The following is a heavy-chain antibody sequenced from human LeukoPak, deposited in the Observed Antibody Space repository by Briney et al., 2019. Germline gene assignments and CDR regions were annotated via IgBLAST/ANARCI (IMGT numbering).Heavy chain of an antibody. CDR3: ARIQYNAAGKYYFDY. D-gene: IGHD1-14*01. Sequence: ASVKVSCKASGYTFTSYDINWVRQATGQGLEWMGWMNPNSGNAGYAQKFQGRVTMTRNTSISTAYMELSSLRSEDTAVYYCARIQYNAAGKYYFDYWGQGTLVTVSS. J-gene: IGHJ4*02. CDR2: MNPNSGNA. V-gene: IGHV1-8*01. CDR1: GYTFTSYD.